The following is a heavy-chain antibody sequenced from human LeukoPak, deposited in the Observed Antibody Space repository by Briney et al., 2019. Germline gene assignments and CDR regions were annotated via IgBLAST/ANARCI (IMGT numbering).Heavy chain of an antibody. J-gene: IGHJ6*03. V-gene: IGHV5-51*01. CDR3: TRVDFYYYYMDF. CDR1: GYSFTDYW. CDR2: IYPRDSHT. Sequence: GESLKISCKASGYSFTDYWIGWVRQMPGKGLEWMGIIYPRDSHTIYSPSFQGQAIVSADKSITTAYLQWSSLKASDTAIYYCTRVDFYYYYMDFWGKGTTVSVSS.